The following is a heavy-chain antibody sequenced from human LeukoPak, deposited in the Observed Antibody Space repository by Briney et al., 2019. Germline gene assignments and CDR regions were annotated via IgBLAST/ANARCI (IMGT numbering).Heavy chain of an antibody. Sequence: PGGSLRLSCAASGFTFSSYWMSWVRQAPGKGLEWVANIKQDGSEKYYVDSVKGRFTISRDNAKNSLYLQMNSLRAEDTAVYYCARDPGYSSSWNDYWGQGTLVTVSS. CDR1: GFTFSSYW. V-gene: IGHV3-7*01. J-gene: IGHJ4*02. CDR3: ARDPGYSSSWNDY. D-gene: IGHD6-13*01. CDR2: IKQDGSEK.